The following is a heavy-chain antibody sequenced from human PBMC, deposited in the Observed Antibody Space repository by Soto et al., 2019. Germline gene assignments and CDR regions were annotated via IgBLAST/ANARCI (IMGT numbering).Heavy chain of an antibody. Sequence: ASVKVSCKASGYTFTSYYMHWVLQAPGQGLEWMGIINPSGGSTSYAQKFQGRVTMTRDTSTSTVYMELSSLRSEDTAVYYCAVEFYSNYNYMDVWGKGTTVTVSS. D-gene: IGHD4-4*01. J-gene: IGHJ6*03. CDR1: GYTFTSYY. CDR2: INPSGGST. V-gene: IGHV1-46*01. CDR3: AVEFYSNYNYMDV.